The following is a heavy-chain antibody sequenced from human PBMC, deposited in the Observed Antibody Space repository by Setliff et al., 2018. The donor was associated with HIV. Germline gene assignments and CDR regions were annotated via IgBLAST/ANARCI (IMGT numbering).Heavy chain of an antibody. J-gene: IGHJ5*02. CDR1: GYGFINYG. V-gene: IGHV1-18*01. CDR3: ARARLQGIVTAVGPRDNCLDP. Sequence: ASVKVSCKASGYGFINYGISWVRQAPGQGLEWMGWISAYTGHTDYAPRFLGRVTLTTDTSTSTAYMELRRLSSDDTAVYFCARARLQGIVTAVGPRDNCLDPWGHGTRVTVSS. CDR2: ISAYTGHT. D-gene: IGHD3-9*01.